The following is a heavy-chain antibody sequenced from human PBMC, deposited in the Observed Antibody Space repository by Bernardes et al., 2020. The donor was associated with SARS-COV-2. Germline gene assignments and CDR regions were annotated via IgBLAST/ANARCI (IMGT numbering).Heavy chain of an antibody. CDR3: AREAPSTYYYDSSGYYPYYFDY. Sequence: ASVKDSCMASGYTFTGYYMHWVRQAPGQGLEWMGWINPNSGGTNYAQKFQGWVTMTRDTSISTAYMELSRLRSDDTAVYYCAREAPSTYYYDSSGYYPYYFDYWGQGTLVTVSS. CDR1: GYTFTGYY. CDR2: INPNSGGT. D-gene: IGHD3-22*01. J-gene: IGHJ4*02. V-gene: IGHV1-2*04.